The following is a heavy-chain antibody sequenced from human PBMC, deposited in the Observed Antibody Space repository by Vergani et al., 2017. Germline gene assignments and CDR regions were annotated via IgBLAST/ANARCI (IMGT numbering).Heavy chain of an antibody. Sequence: QLQLQESGPGLVKPSETLSLTCTVSGGSISSSSYYWGWIRQPPGKGLEWIGSIYYSGSTYYNPSLKSRVTISVDTSKNQFSLKLSSVTAADTAVYYCARHGPEYDFWSGYSTNFDYGGQGTLVTVSS. CDR1: GGSISSSSYY. V-gene: IGHV4-39*01. J-gene: IGHJ4*02. CDR3: ARHGPEYDFWSGYSTNFDY. CDR2: IYYSGST. D-gene: IGHD3-3*01.